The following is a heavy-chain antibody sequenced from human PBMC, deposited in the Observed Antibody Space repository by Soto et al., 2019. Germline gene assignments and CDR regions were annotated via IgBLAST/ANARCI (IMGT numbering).Heavy chain of an antibody. V-gene: IGHV4-34*01. D-gene: IGHD3-10*01. J-gene: IGHJ4*02. CDR3: ARGSIYGSGSYRKEGTFDY. Sequence: SETLSLTCAVYGGSFSGYYWSWIRQPPGKGLEWIGEINHSGSTNYNPSLKSRVTISVDTSKNQFSLKLSSVTAADTTVYYCARGSIYGSGSYRKEGTFDYWGQGTLVTVSS. CDR2: INHSGST. CDR1: GGSFSGYY.